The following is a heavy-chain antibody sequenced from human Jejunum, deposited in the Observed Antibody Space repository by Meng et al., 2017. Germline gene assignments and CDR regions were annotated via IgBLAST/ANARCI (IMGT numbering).Heavy chain of an antibody. Sequence: SQTLSLTCTVSGGSFGSDDFYWNWNRQPAGKGLEWIGRMYATSGSTTYNPSLKRRVTISEDTSKNHFSLTRTSVTASDTAVYYCARARRGVEQHNIDFWGQGTLVTVSS. J-gene: IGHJ4*02. D-gene: IGHD1/OR15-1a*01. CDR1: GGSFGSDDFY. V-gene: IGHV4-61*02. CDR3: ARARRGVEQHNIDF. CDR2: MYATSGST.